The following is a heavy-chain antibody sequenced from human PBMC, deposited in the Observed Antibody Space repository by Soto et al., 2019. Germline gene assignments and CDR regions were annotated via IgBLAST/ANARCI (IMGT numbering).Heavy chain of an antibody. Sequence: SVKVSCKASGGTFSSYAISWVRQAPGQGLEWMGGIIPIFGTANYAQKFQGRVTITADESTSTAYMELSSLRSEDTAVYYCARGSQGGYKVFDYWGQGTLVTVSS. D-gene: IGHD5-12*01. V-gene: IGHV1-69*13. CDR1: GGTFSSYA. CDR3: ARGSQGGYKVFDY. CDR2: IIPIFGTA. J-gene: IGHJ4*02.